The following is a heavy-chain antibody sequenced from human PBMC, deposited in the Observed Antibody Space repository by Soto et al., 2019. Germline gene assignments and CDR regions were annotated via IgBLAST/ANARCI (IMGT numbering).Heavy chain of an antibody. Sequence: ASVKVSCKASGYTFTGYYMHWVRQAPGQGLEWMGWINPNSGGTNYAQKFQGWVTMTRDTSISTAYMELSRLRSDDTAVYYCARDRGPSLLRYFDWLPYGMDVWGQGTTVTVSS. CDR1: GYTFTGYY. J-gene: IGHJ6*02. D-gene: IGHD3-9*01. V-gene: IGHV1-2*04. CDR3: ARDRGPSLLRYFDWLPYGMDV. CDR2: INPNSGGT.